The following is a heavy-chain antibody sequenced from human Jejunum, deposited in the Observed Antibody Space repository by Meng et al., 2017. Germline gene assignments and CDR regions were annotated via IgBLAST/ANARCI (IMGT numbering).Heavy chain of an antibody. CDR2: IFYSGTT. D-gene: IGHD6-13*01. J-gene: IGHJ5*02. V-gene: IGHV4-39*07. Sequence: QGSRPGLVKRSETWSLTAAGSGVSLSIAGYVWVWNRQSPGKGLEWIGSIFYSGTTYYNPSLKSRVTISIDTSKNQFSLKMNSVTAADTAVYYCARDTAGFGPWGQGTLVTVSS. CDR3: ARDTAGFGP. CDR1: GVSLSIAGYV.